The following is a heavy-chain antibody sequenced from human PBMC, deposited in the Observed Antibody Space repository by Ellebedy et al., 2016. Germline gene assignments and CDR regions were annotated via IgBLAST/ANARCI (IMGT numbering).Heavy chain of an antibody. Sequence: GGSLRLSCAASGFTFSNYWMGWVRQAPGQGLEWVANIKNDESGKYFVDSVKGRFIISRDNAKNSVYLQMSSLRAEDTAVYYCARYGLSGTFDYWGQGTPVTVSS. J-gene: IGHJ4*02. V-gene: IGHV3-7*03. CDR1: GFTFSNYW. D-gene: IGHD3-10*01. CDR3: ARYGLSGTFDY. CDR2: IKNDESGK.